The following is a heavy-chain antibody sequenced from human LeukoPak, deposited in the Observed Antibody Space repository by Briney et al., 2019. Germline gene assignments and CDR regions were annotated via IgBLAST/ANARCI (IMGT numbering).Heavy chain of an antibody. V-gene: IGHV4-4*02. J-gene: IGHJ6*02. CDR2: IYHSGST. CDR1: GGSISSSNW. D-gene: IGHD4-17*01. Sequence: SETLSLTCTVSGGSISSSNWWSWVRQPPGKGLEWIGEIYHSGSTNYNPSLKSRVTISVDKSKNQFSLKLSSVTAADTAVYYCAATTRDYYGMDVWGQGTTVTVSS. CDR3: AATTRDYYGMDV.